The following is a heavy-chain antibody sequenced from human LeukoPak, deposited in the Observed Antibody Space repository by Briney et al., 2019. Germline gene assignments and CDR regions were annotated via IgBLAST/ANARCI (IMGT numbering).Heavy chain of an antibody. CDR3: ARDVVVTSSPDAFDI. J-gene: IGHJ3*02. CDR1: GDSVTSGGYF. D-gene: IGHD2-21*02. V-gene: IGHV4-31*11. CDR2: ISNSGTT. Sequence: SQTLSLTCAVSGDSVTSGGYFWTCIRQLPGKSLEWIGSISNSGTTSYNPSLKSRVSISLDTSNNHFSLRLGSVTAADRAVYYCARDVVVTSSPDAFDIWGQGTMVIVSS.